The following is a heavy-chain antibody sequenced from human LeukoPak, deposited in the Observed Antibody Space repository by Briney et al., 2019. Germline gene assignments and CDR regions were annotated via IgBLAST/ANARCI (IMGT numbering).Heavy chain of an antibody. J-gene: IGHJ6*03. V-gene: IGHV1-2*02. Sequence: ASVNVSCTASGYSFTDFYIHWVRQAPGQGLEWMGWINPNSGGTNYAQKFQGRVTMTRDTSISTASMELSRLRSDDTAIYYCARDCSSTSCLERGDYYYYYMDVWGKGTTVTVSS. CDR1: GYSFTDFY. D-gene: IGHD2-2*01. CDR2: INPNSGGT. CDR3: ARDCSSTSCLERGDYYYYYMDV.